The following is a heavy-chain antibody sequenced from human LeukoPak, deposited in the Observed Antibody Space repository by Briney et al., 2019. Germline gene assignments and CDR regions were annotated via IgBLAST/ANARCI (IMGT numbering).Heavy chain of an antibody. CDR3: TTLTMVRGVIGGNWFDP. V-gene: IGHV3-15*01. CDR1: GFTFSDAW. J-gene: IGHJ5*02. Sequence: GGSLRLSCAASGFTFSDAWMSWVRQAPGKGLEWVGRIKSKIDGGTTDYAAPVKGRFTISRDDSKNTLYLQMNSLKTEDTAVYYCTTLTMVRGVIGGNWFDPWGQGTLVTVSS. CDR2: IKSKIDGGTT. D-gene: IGHD3-10*01.